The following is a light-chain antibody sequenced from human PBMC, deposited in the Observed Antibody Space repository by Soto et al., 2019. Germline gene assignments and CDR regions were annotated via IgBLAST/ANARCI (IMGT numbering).Light chain of an antibody. CDR2: DAS. CDR1: QDISNY. Sequence: DIQMTQSPSSLSASVGARVTITCQASQDISNYLNWYQQKPGKAPKLRIYDASNLETGVPSRLSGSGSGTDFTFTISSLQPEDIATYYCQQYDNLLTFGGGTKVDIK. CDR3: QQYDNLLT. J-gene: IGKJ4*01. V-gene: IGKV1-33*01.